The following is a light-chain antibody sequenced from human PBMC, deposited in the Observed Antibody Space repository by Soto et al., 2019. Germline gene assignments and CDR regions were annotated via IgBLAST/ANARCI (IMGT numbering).Light chain of an antibody. V-gene: IGKV3-15*01. CDR2: GVS. Sequence: ELVMTQSPDTLSVSPEERATLLCRASQSVRNNLAWYQQKPGQAPRLLIYGVSTRATGVPARFSGSGSGTDFTLTISSLQPEDFAVYYCHQYDNWWTFGQGTKVDIK. J-gene: IGKJ1*01. CDR3: HQYDNWWT. CDR1: QSVRNN.